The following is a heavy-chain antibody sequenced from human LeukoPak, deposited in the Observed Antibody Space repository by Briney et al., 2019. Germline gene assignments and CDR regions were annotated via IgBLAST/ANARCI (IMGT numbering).Heavy chain of an antibody. J-gene: IGHJ3*02. CDR2: IPYDDSTK. Sequence: GGSLRLPCAASGFTFSDYNMHWVRQTPGKGLEWVAFIPYDDSTKSYADSVKGRFTISRDNSKKTLFLQMNSLRGDDTAVYYCARDSAYAFHIWGHGTKVTVSS. CDR1: GFTFSDYN. V-gene: IGHV3-30*02. D-gene: IGHD2-2*01. CDR3: ARDSAYAFHI.